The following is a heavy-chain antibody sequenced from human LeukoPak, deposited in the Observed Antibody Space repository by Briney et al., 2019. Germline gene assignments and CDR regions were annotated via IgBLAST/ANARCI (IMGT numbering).Heavy chain of an antibody. CDR2: IYPGDSDT. Sequence: GESLKISCKGSGYSFTSYWIGWVRQMPRKGLEWMGIIYPGDSDTRYSPSFQGQVTISADKSISTAYLQWSSLKASDTAMYYCARHTEVAGTVGGFDYWGQGTLVTVSS. J-gene: IGHJ4*02. CDR3: ARHTEVAGTVGGFDY. CDR1: GYSFTSYW. V-gene: IGHV5-51*01. D-gene: IGHD6-19*01.